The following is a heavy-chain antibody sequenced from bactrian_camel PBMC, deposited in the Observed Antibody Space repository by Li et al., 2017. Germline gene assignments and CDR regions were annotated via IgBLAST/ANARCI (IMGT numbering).Heavy chain of an antibody. CDR2: INSGGGS. CDR1: GFSFSSYA. D-gene: IGHD5*01. J-gene: IGHJ4*01. Sequence: VQLVESGGGLVQPGGSLRLSCAASGFSFSSYAMSWVRQALGKGLEWVSTINSGGGSYYADSVKGRFTISRDDAKNALYLQLNSLKTEDTAMYYCAKDYVDGLGIDYWGQGTQVTVS. CDR3: AKDYVDGLGIDY. V-gene: IGHV3S31*01.